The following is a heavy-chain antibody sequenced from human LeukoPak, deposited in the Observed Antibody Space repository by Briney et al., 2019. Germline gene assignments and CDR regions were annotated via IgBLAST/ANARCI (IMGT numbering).Heavy chain of an antibody. D-gene: IGHD3-22*01. CDR2: IYPGDSDT. V-gene: IGHV5-51*01. Sequence: HGESLKTSCKGSGYSFTSYWIGWVRQMPGKGLEWMGIIYPGDSDTRYSPSFQGQVTISADKSISTAYLQWSSLKASDTAMYYCARQDYYDSSGYLTDAFDIWGQGTMVTVSS. CDR3: ARQDYYDSSGYLTDAFDI. CDR1: GYSFTSYW. J-gene: IGHJ3*02.